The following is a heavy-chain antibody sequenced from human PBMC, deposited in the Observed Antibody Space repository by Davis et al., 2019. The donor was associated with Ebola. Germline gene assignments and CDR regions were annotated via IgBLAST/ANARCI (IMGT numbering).Heavy chain of an antibody. J-gene: IGHJ4*02. CDR1: GCSVSSAGYS. Sequence: MPSETLFLTCTVSGCSVSSAGYSWCCIRPPPGKGLEWIGYYYYTGSTSYNPSLKSRVTISIDTSKNQFSLKLSSVTAADTAVYYCARGDSYYDPSGYYAGPEAPDHWGQGTLVSVSS. CDR2: YYYTGST. CDR3: ARGDSYYDPSGYYAGPEAPDH. V-gene: IGHV4-30-4*07. D-gene: IGHD3-22*01.